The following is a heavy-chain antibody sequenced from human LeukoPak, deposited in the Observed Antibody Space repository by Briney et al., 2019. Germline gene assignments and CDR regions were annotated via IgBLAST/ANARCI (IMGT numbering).Heavy chain of an antibody. CDR2: IYSGGSS. CDR1: GFTVGNNY. CDR3: ARGMAGYGGYDY. D-gene: IGHD5-12*01. J-gene: IGHJ4*02. Sequence: GGSLRLSCAASGFTVGNNYMSWVRQAPGKGLEWVSVIYSGGSSYYADSVKGRFAISKDNSKNTVYLQMNSLRVEDTAVYYCARGMAGYGGYDYWGQGTLVTVSS. V-gene: IGHV3-66*01.